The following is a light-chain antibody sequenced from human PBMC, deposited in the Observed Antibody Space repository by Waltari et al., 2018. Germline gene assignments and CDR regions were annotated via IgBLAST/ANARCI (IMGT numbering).Light chain of an antibody. J-gene: IGLJ2*01. V-gene: IGLV7-43*01. Sequence: QTVVTQETSLTVSPGGTVTLTCSSSTGAVTSGSYPNWFQQKPGQPPRALIYNTNNRHAWPPARFSGSLLGGKAALTLSGVQPYDEADYYCLLYSSVNQDVIFGGGTKLTVL. CDR2: NTN. CDR1: TGAVTSGSY. CDR3: LLYSSVNQDVI.